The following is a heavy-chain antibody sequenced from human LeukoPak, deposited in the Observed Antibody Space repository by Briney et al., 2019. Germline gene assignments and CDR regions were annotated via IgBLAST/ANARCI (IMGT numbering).Heavy chain of an antibody. V-gene: IGHV4-38-2*02. CDR1: GYSISSGYY. J-gene: IGHJ2*01. CDR3: TKIPPFGALLAASGPRYFHP. CDR2: IHHSGST. D-gene: IGHD3-3*02. Sequence: PSETLSLTCTVSGYSISSGYYWGWIRQPPGNGLEWIATIHHSGSTYYNPALKSRVTISVDSSNNQFSLKLSSVTAADTGVYFCTKIPPFGALLAASGPRYFHPRGRGTLVNGPS.